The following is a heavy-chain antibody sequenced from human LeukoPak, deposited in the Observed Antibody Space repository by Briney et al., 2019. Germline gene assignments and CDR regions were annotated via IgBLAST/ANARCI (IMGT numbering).Heavy chain of an antibody. J-gene: IGHJ5*02. V-gene: IGHV5-51*01. Sequence: GESLKISCKGSGYSINNYWIDWVRQMPGKGLEWMGIIYPADSDIRYSPSFQGQVTISADKSISTAYLQWSSLKASDTAMYYCARQEYCSGGSCYTWFDPWGQGTLVTVSS. CDR3: ARQEYCSGGSCYTWFDP. D-gene: IGHD2-15*01. CDR1: GYSINNYW. CDR2: IYPADSDI.